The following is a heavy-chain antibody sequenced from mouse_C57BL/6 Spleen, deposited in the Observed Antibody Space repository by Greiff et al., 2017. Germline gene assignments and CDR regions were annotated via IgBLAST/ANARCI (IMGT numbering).Heavy chain of an antibody. CDR2: ISNLAYSI. J-gene: IGHJ2*01. V-gene: IGHV5-15*01. CDR3: ARGGRTAQVYFAY. Sequence: EVMLVESGGGLVQPGGSLKLSCAASGFTFSDYGMAWVRQAPRKGPEWVAFISNLAYSIYYADTVTGRFTISRENAKNTLYLEMSSLRSEDTAMYYCARGGRTAQVYFAYWGQGTTLTVSS. CDR1: GFTFSDYG. D-gene: IGHD3-2*02.